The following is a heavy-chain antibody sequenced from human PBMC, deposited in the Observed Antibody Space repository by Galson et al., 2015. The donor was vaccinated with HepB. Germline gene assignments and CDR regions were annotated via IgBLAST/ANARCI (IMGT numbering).Heavy chain of an antibody. CDR3: ATERSIPRSYYYYGMDV. V-gene: IGHV1-69*13. CDR1: GGTFSSYA. Sequence: SVKVSCKASGGTFSSYAISWVRQAPGQGLEWMGGIIPIFGTANYAQKFQGRVTITADESTSTAYMELSSLRSEDTAVYYCATERSIPRSYYYYGMDVWGQGTTVTVSS. J-gene: IGHJ6*02. CDR2: IIPIFGTA. D-gene: IGHD6-6*01.